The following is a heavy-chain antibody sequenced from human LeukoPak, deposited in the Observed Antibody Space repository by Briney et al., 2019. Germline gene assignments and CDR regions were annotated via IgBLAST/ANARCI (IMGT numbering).Heavy chain of an antibody. D-gene: IGHD2-2*01. Sequence: ASVNVSCKASGYTFTGYYMHWVRQAPGQVLEWMGWINPNSGGTNYAQKFQGRVTMTRDTSISTAYMELSRLRSDDTAVYYCASAIYYYYYGMDVWGQGTTVTVSS. CDR2: INPNSGGT. V-gene: IGHV1-2*02. J-gene: IGHJ6*02. CDR1: GYTFTGYY. CDR3: ASAIYYYYYGMDV.